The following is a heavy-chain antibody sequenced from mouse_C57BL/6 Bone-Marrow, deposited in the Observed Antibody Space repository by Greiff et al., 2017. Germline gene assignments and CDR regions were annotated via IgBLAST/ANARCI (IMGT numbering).Heavy chain of an antibody. CDR1: GYTFTSYW. Sequence: VQLQQSGAELVKPGASVKLSCKASGYTFTSYWMHWVKQRPGRGLEWIGSIDPNSGGTKYNEKFKSKATLTVDKPSSTAYMQLSSLTSEDSAVYYCAKGNVAWFAYWGQGILVTVSA. CDR3: AKGNVAWFAY. J-gene: IGHJ3*01. D-gene: IGHD2-1*01. CDR2: IDPNSGGT. V-gene: IGHV1-72*01.